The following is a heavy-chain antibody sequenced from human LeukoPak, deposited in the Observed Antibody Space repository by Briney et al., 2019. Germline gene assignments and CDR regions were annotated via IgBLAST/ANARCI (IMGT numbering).Heavy chain of an antibody. Sequence: PGGSLRLSCVASGFIFSSYSMYWVRQGPGKGLEWVSVINTGGDYIQTADSVKGRFTISRDNAKNSLYLQMNSLRTEDTAVYYCASDPTPYISGWYRSDYWGQGTLVTVSS. CDR1: GFIFSSYS. CDR3: ASDPTPYISGWYRSDY. D-gene: IGHD6-19*01. CDR2: INTGGDYI. J-gene: IGHJ4*02. V-gene: IGHV3-21*01.